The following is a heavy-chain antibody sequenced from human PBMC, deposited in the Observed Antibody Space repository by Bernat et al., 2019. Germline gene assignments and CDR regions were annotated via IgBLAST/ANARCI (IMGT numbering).Heavy chain of an antibody. CDR2: IYSGST. D-gene: IGHD6-13*01. V-gene: IGHV3-53*01. CDR3: ASRSPLASSTHRNSWPLDY. J-gene: IGHJ4*02. Sequence: EVQLVESGGGLIQPGGSLRLSCAASGFTVSTNYMTWVRQAPGKGLEWVSVIYSGSTFYADSVEGRFTISRDKDMLYLQMNSLRAEDTAVYYCASRSPLASSTHRNSWPLDYWGQGTLVTVSS. CDR1: GFTVSTNY.